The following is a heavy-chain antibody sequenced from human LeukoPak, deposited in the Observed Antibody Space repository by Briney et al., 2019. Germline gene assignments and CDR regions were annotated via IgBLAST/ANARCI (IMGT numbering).Heavy chain of an antibody. V-gene: IGHV3-74*01. D-gene: IGHD3-3*01. CDR3: ARVVLYYDFWSAYFHD. CDR1: GFTLSGNW. Sequence: GGSLRLSCAASGFTLSGNWMHWVRQAPGKGLVWVSRINSDGSSTSYADSVKGRFTLSRDNSKNTLYLQMNSLRAEDTAVYYCARVVLYYDFWSAYFHDWGQGTLVTVPS. CDR2: INSDGSST. J-gene: IGHJ4*02.